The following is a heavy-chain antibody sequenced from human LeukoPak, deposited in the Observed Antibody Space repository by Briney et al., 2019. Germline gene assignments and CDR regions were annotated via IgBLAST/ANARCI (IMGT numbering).Heavy chain of an antibody. CDR2: ISYSGST. CDR3: ARHWETSSWYVDY. J-gene: IGHJ4*02. CDR1: GGSISSYY. V-gene: IGHV4-59*08. Sequence: PSETLSLTCTVSGGSISSYYWSWIRQPPGKGLEWIAYISYSGSTNYNPSLKSRVTISVDTSKNQVSLKVSSVPAADTAVYYCARHWETSSWYVDYWGQGTLVIVSS. D-gene: IGHD6-13*01.